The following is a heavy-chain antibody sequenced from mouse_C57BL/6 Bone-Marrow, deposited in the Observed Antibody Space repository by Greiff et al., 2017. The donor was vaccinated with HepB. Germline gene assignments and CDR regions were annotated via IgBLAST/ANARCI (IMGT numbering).Heavy chain of an antibody. CDR1: GYAFSSSW. D-gene: IGHD2-4*01. Sequence: QVQLQQSGPELVKPGASVKISCKASGYAFSSSWMNWVKQRPGKGLEWIGRIYPGDGDTNYNGKFKGKATLTADKSSSTAYMQLSSLTSEDSAVYCCAREEVGYYDYVAWGQGTTLTVSS. V-gene: IGHV1-82*01. J-gene: IGHJ2*01. CDR2: IYPGDGDT. CDR3: AREEVGYYDYVA.